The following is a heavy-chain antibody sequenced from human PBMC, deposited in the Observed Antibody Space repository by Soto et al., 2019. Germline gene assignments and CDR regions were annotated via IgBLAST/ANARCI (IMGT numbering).Heavy chain of an antibody. Sequence: ASVKVSCKASGYNFADYALHWLRQAPGQGLEWMGWISAGNGNTRYSQEFQGTLTITRDTSASTVHMELSSLRSGDTAVYFCAREVSGYKRRSYDSWGQGTLVTVSS. CDR2: ISAGNGNT. J-gene: IGHJ4*02. D-gene: IGHD3-22*01. CDR1: GYNFADYA. CDR3: AREVSGYKRRSYDS. V-gene: IGHV1-3*01.